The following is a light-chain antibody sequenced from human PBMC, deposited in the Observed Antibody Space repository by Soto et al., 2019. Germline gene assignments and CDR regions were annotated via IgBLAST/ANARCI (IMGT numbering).Light chain of an antibody. V-gene: IGKV3-20*01. CDR3: QQYVSSPFT. J-gene: IGKJ3*01. CDR2: DVS. Sequence: GTLSLSPGERATLSCRASQSVGSSYLAWYQQKPGQAPRLLIYDVSSRATGTPDRFSGSGSGTDFTLTISRLEPEDFAVYYCQQYVSSPFTFGPGTKVDSK. CDR1: QSVGSSY.